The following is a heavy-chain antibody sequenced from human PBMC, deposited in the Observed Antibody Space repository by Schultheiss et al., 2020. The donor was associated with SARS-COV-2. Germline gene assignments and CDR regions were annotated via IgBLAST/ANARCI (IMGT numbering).Heavy chain of an antibody. J-gene: IGHJ4*02. V-gene: IGHV3-23*01. Sequence: GESLKISCAASGFTFSSYAMSWVRQAPGKGLEWVSGMSGSATSTYYADSVKGRFTISRDNSKNTLYLQMNSLIAEDTALYYCAKLEIRLLSRQFDYWGQGTLVTVSS. D-gene: IGHD5-18*01. CDR1: GFTFSSYA. CDR3: AKLEIRLLSRQFDY. CDR2: MSGSATST.